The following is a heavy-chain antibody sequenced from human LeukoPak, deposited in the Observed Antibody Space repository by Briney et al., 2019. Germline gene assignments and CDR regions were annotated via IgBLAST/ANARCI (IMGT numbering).Heavy chain of an antibody. CDR2: IIPIFGTA. CDR3: ASGYSYGFSGYFDY. V-gene: IGHV1-69*05. J-gene: IGHJ4*02. Sequence: ASVKVSCKASGGTFSSYAISWVRQAPGQGLEWMGGIIPIFGTANYAQKFQGRVTITTDESTSTAYMELSSLGSEDTAVYYCASGYSYGFSGYFDYWGQGTLVTVSS. CDR1: GGTFSSYA. D-gene: IGHD5-18*01.